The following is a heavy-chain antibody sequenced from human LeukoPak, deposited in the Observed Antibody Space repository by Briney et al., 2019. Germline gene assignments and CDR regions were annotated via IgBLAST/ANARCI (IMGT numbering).Heavy chain of an antibody. Sequence: SETLSLTCAVSGYSLSSGYYWGWIRQPPGKGLEWIGSIYHSGSTYYNPSLKSRVTISVDTSKNQFSLKLSPVTAADTAVYYCARRYQVAAFYYFDYWGQGTLLTVSS. CDR2: IYHSGST. D-gene: IGHD2-15*01. CDR1: GYSLSSGYY. J-gene: IGHJ4*02. V-gene: IGHV4-38-2*01. CDR3: ARRYQVAAFYYFDY.